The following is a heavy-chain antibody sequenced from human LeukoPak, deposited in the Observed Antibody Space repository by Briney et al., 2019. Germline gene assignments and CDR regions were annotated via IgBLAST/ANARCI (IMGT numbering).Heavy chain of an antibody. D-gene: IGHD3-22*01. CDR1: GFTFSNYW. Sequence: PGGSLRLSCAASGFTFSNYWMSWVRQAPGKGLEWVANIKQDGSKKNYVDSVKGRFTISRDNAKNSLYLQMNSLRAEDTAVYYCARSSGYDSSGYSVSDAFDIWGQGTMVTVSS. CDR3: ARSSGYDSSGYSVSDAFDI. J-gene: IGHJ3*02. V-gene: IGHV3-7*01. CDR2: IKQDGSKK.